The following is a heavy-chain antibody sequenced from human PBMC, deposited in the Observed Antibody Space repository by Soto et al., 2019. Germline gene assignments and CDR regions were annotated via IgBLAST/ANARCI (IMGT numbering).Heavy chain of an antibody. V-gene: IGHV3-33*06. D-gene: IGHD6-13*01. CDR1: GFTFSSYG. J-gene: IGHJ1*01. CDR2: IWYDGSNK. CDR3: ANGQQLVFQH. Sequence: QVQLVESGGGVVQPGRSLRLSCAASGFTFSSYGMHWVRQAPGKGLEWVAVIWYDGSNKYYADSVKGRFTISRDNSKNTVYLEMTSLRAEDRAGYYWANGQQLVFQHGGQGTLVAVSA.